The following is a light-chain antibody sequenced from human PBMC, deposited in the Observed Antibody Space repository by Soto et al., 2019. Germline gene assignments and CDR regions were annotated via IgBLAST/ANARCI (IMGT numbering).Light chain of an antibody. V-gene: IGKV1-6*01. CDR1: QGIRND. J-gene: IGKJ2*01. CDR2: GAY. CDR3: LQDYNYPRT. Sequence: AIQMTQSPSSLSASVGDRVTISCRASQGIRNDLSWYQQKPGKAPKLLIYGAYSLQSGVPSRFSGSRSGTDFTLTISSLQPEDFATYYCLQDYNYPRTFGQGTKLEIK.